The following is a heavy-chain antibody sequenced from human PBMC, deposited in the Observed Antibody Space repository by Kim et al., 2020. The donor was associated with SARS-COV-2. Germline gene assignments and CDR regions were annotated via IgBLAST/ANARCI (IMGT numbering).Heavy chain of an antibody. CDR1: GFTFSSYA. Sequence: GGSLRLSCAASGFTFSSYAMSWVRQAPGKGLEWVSAISGSGGSTYYADSVKGRFTISRDNSKNTLYLQMNSLRAEDTAVYYCARVSGYSNSWYLKYFDYWGQGTLVTVSS. J-gene: IGHJ4*02. V-gene: IGHV3-23*01. D-gene: IGHD6-13*01. CDR3: ARVSGYSNSWYLKYFDY. CDR2: ISGSGGST.